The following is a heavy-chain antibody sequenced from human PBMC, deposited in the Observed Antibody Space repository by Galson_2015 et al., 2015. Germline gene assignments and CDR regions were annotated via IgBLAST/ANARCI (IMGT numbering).Heavy chain of an antibody. J-gene: IGHJ4*02. D-gene: IGHD6-19*01. CDR3: ARTFSSGWDYFDY. CDR1: GYTFTSYY. Sequence: SVKVSCKASGYTFTSYYIQWVRQAPGQGLEWMGIINPSGGSTIYAQKFQGRVTISEDTSKNQFSLKLRSVIAADTAVYYCARTFSSGWDYFDYWGQGTLVTVSS. CDR2: INPSGGST. V-gene: IGHV1-46*01.